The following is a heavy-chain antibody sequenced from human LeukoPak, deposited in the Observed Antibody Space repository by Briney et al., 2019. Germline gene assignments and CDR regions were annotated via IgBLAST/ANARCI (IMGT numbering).Heavy chain of an antibody. CDR2: INPNSGGT. J-gene: IGHJ4*02. CDR1: GYTFTGYY. Sequence: ASVKVSCKASGYTFTGYYILWVRQAPGQGLEWMGRINPNSGGTNYAQRFQGRVTMTRDTSISTAYMELSRLRSDDTAVYYCARQPITFGGVIVYYFDYWGQGTLVTVSS. V-gene: IGHV1-2*06. D-gene: IGHD3-16*02. CDR3: ARQPITFGGVIVYYFDY.